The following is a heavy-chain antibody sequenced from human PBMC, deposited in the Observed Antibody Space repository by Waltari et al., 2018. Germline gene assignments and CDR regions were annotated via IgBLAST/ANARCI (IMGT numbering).Heavy chain of an antibody. CDR3: ARGESDWRAFNV. V-gene: IGHV4-59*08. CDR2: IRHTGST. CDR1: DVSITNYF. Sequence: QVQLRESGPGLVKSSETLSITCTVSDVSITNYFWNWNRQPPGKALVWIGYIRHTGSTKVNPSLWSRVSMSGDTSKSQSSLKVTSLTATDTAVYYCARGESDWRAFNVWGQGTTVTVSS. J-gene: IGHJ3*01. D-gene: IGHD2-21*02.